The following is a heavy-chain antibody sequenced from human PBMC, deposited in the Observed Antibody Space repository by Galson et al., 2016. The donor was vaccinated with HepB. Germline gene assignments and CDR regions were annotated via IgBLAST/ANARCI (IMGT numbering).Heavy chain of an antibody. CDR1: GFTVSSNY. J-gene: IGHJ6*02. Sequence: SLRLSCAASGFTVSSNYMSWVRQAPGKGLEWVSIMYSGGSPFYADSVKGRFTISRGTSRNTLYLQMNSLRAEDTAVYYCTRDRGFWSGYSGASYRYGMDVCGQGTTVTVSS. D-gene: IGHD3-3*01. CDR2: MYSGGSP. V-gene: IGHV3-53*01. CDR3: TRDRGFWSGYSGASYRYGMDV.